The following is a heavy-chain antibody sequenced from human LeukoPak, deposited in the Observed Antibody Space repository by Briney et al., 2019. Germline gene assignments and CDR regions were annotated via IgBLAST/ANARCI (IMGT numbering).Heavy chain of an antibody. CDR1: GFIVSSNY. D-gene: IGHD2-21*01. J-gene: IGHJ3*02. CDR3: AREGHYGGDIYNDALDI. Sequence: PGGSLRLSCAAFGFIVSSNYMAWVRQAPGRGLEWVSVIRTVGTTSYAEPVKGRFTISRDSSTNTLHLQMNSLRAEDTAVYYCAREGHYGGDIYNDALDIWGQGTMVTVSS. V-gene: IGHV3-66*01. CDR2: IRTVGTT.